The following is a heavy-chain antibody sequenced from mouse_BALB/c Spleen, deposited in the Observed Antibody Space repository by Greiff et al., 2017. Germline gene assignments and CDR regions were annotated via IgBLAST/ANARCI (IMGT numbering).Heavy chain of an antibody. J-gene: IGHJ2*01. V-gene: IGHV5-17*02. CDR1: GFTFSSFG. D-gene: IGHD1-1*01. Sequence: EVKLMESGGGLVQPGGSRKLSCAASGFTFSSFGMHWVRQAPEKGLEWVAYISSGSSTIYYADTVKGRFTISRDNPKNTLFLQMTSLRSEDTAMYYCARGANYYGSSYDYWGQGTTLTVSS. CDR3: ARGANYYGSSYDY. CDR2: ISSGSSTI.